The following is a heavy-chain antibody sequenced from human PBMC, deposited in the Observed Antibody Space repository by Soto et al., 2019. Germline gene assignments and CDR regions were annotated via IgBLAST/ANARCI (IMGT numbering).Heavy chain of an antibody. CDR3: ARPPFHYDFWSGCDWYFDL. CDR1: GGSFSGYY. CDR2: INHSGST. J-gene: IGHJ2*01. Sequence: QVQLQQWGAGLLKPSETLSLTCAVYGGSFSGYYWSWIRQPPGKGLEWIGEINHSGSTNYNPSLKSRVTISVDTSKNQFSLKLSSVTAADTAVYYCARPPFHYDFWSGCDWYFDLWGRGTLVTVSS. D-gene: IGHD3-3*01. V-gene: IGHV4-34*01.